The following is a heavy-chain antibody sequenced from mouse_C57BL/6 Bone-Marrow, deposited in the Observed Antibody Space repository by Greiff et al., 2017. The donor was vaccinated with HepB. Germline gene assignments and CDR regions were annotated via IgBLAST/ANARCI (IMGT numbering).Heavy chain of an antibody. V-gene: IGHV1-4*01. D-gene: IGHD1-1*01. CDR1: GYTFTSYT. CDR3: APTTVVATDYAMDY. Sequence: VQLQQSGAELARPGASVKMSCKASGYTFTSYTMHWVKQRPGQGLEWIGYINPSSGYTKYNQKFKDKATLTADKSSSTAYMQLSSLTSEDSAVYYCAPTTVVATDYAMDYWGQGTSVTVSS. J-gene: IGHJ4*01. CDR2: INPSSGYT.